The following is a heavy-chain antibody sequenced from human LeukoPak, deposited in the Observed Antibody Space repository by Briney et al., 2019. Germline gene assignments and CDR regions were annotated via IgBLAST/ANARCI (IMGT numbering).Heavy chain of an antibody. Sequence: GGSRTLSCAPSEFFISAYAMGWVRPAPGKGLESDSVVSGMGGRTYYADSGKGPFIISRDHSKNTLYLQLDSLRGGDTAVYVRGKYSSSSYVGVLDHWGPGTLVTVSS. D-gene: IGHD6-13*01. CDR1: EFFISAYA. J-gene: IGHJ4*02. CDR2: VSGMGGRT. CDR3: GKYSSSSYVGVLDH. V-gene: IGHV3-23*01.